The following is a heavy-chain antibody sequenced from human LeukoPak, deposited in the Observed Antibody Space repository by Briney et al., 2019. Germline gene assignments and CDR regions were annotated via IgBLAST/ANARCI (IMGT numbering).Heavy chain of an antibody. CDR3: ARDYGDYVGSWFDP. V-gene: IGHV4-31*03. CDR2: IYYSGST. D-gene: IGHD4-17*01. Sequence: SETLSLTCTVSGGSISSGGYYWSWIRQHPGKGLEWIGYIYYSGSTYYNPSLKSRVTISVDTSKNQFSLKLSSVTAADTAVYYCARDYGDYVGSWFDPWGQGTLVTVSS. J-gene: IGHJ5*02. CDR1: GGSISSGGYY.